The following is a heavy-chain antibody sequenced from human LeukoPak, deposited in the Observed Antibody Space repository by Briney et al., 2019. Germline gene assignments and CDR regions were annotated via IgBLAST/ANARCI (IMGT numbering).Heavy chain of an antibody. V-gene: IGHV4-59*01. CDR2: IYYSGST. D-gene: IGHD6-13*01. Sequence: SETLSLTCTVSGGSISSYYWSWIRQPPGKGLEWIGYIYYSGSTNYNPSLKSRVTISVDTSKNQFFLNLSSVTAADTAVYYCAREGRGAAAGMDYWGQGTLVTVSS. J-gene: IGHJ4*02. CDR3: AREGRGAAAGMDY. CDR1: GGSISSYY.